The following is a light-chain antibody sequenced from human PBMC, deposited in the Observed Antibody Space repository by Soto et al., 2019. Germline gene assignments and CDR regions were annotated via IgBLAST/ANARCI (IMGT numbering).Light chain of an antibody. CDR1: QSVSSY. V-gene: IGKV3-11*01. Sequence: EVVVTQSPATLSLYPGERATLSCRASQSVSSYLAWYQQRPGQAPRLLIYDASNRATGIPARFSGSGSGTDFTLTISSLEPEDFAVYYCQQRGNWPLFTFGPGTKVDMK. CDR2: DAS. CDR3: QQRGNWPLFT. J-gene: IGKJ3*01.